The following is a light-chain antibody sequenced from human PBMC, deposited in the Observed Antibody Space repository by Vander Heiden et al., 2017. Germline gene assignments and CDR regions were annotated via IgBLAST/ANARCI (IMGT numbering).Light chain of an antibody. Sequence: SVLTRPPAASGTPGQRVTSSGFGSSSNIGSNTVNWNQQLPVTAPKLLIYSNNQRPSGVPDRFSGSKSGTSASLATSGLQYEDEADYYCAAWEDSLNGVVFGGGTKLTVL. V-gene: IGLV1-44*01. CDR2: SNN. CDR3: AAWEDSLNGVV. J-gene: IGLJ2*01. CDR1: SSNIGSNT.